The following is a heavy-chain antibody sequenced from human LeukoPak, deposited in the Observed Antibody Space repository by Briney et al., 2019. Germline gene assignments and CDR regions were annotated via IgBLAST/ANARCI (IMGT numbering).Heavy chain of an antibody. V-gene: IGHV1-69*05. D-gene: IGHD1-26*01. CDR3: ARDDGSATMGFDS. CDR2: VIPILGTT. Sequence: SVKVSFTASGTTFSRSAISWVRQAPGQGLEWMGGVIPILGTTNYAQKFQDRLLITTDDSTSTAYMEVSSLRSVDTAVYYCARDDGSATMGFDSWGQGTLVTVSS. J-gene: IGHJ4*02. CDR1: GTTFSRSA.